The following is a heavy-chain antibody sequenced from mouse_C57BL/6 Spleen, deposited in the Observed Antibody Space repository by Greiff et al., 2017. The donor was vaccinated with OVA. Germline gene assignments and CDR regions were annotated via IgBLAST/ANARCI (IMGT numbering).Heavy chain of an antibody. CDR2: IDPSDSYT. Sequence: QVQLKESGAELVMPGASVKLSCKASGYTFTSYWMHWVKQRPGQGLEWIGEIDPSDSYTNYNQKFKGKSTLTVDKSSSTAYMQLSSLTSEDSAVYYCARSGSNSFAYWGQGTLVTVSA. D-gene: IGHD2-5*01. J-gene: IGHJ3*01. CDR3: ARSGSNSFAY. CDR1: GYTFTSYW. V-gene: IGHV1-69*01.